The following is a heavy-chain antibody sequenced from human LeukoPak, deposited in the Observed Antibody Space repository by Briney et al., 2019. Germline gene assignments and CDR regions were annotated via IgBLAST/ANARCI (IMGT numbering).Heavy chain of an antibody. CDR2: ISYDGSNK. CDR3: AKDLSLIWFGELWAIDY. CDR1: GFTFSSYG. V-gene: IGHV3-30*18. D-gene: IGHD3-10*01. Sequence: QPGRSLRLSCAASGFTFSSYGMHWVHQAPGKGLEWVAVISYDGSNKYYADSVKGRFTISRDNSKETLYLQMNSLRAEDTAVYYCAKDLSLIWFGELWAIDYWGQGTLVTVSS. J-gene: IGHJ4*02.